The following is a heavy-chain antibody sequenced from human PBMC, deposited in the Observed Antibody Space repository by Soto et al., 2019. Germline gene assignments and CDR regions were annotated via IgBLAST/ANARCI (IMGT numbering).Heavy chain of an antibody. CDR2: ISGDSGNT. CDR1: GYMFTKSA. D-gene: IGHD3-9*01. Sequence: ASVKVSCKASGYMFTKSAMHWVRQAPGQRLEWMGWISGDSGNTKYSQRFQGRVTITRDTSASTAYMELSSLTSEDTAVYYCARRGALTSYYYGYYFDYWGQGTLVTVSS. V-gene: IGHV1-3*01. CDR3: ARRGALTSYYYGYYFDY. J-gene: IGHJ4*02.